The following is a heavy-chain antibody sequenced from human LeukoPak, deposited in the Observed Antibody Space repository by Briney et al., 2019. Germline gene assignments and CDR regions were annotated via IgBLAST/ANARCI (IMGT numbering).Heavy chain of an antibody. Sequence: SQTLSLTCTVSGGSISSGSYYWSWIRQPAGKGLEWIGRIYTSGSTNYNPSLKSRVTISVDTSKNQFSLKLSSVTAADTAVYYCARDNPMVRGGDAFDIWGQGTMVTVSS. CDR2: IYTSGST. CDR3: ARDNPMVRGGDAFDI. CDR1: GGSISSGSYY. J-gene: IGHJ3*02. D-gene: IGHD3-10*01. V-gene: IGHV4-61*02.